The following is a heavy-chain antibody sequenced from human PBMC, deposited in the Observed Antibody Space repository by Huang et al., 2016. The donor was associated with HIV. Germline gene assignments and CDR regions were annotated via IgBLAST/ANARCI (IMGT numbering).Heavy chain of an antibody. V-gene: IGHV3-33*04. J-gene: IGHJ4*02. CDR1: GFILSNYG. D-gene: IGHD3-22*01. Sequence: VQLIESGGGVVQPGKSLRLSCATSGFILSNYGMHWVRQAPGKWLKWVAFIRNDGMKKNYADSVMGRFTVGRDNGNNTLFLQMRSLGVDDTAVYYCARGDYYDSSGYHPGYFDYWGQGILVTVSS. CDR3: ARGDYYDSSGYHPGYFDY. CDR2: IRNDGMKK.